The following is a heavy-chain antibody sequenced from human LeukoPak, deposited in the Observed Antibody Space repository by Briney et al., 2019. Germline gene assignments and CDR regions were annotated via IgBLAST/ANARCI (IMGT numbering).Heavy chain of an antibody. V-gene: IGHV4-39*01. CDR2: IYYSGST. J-gene: IGHJ4*02. Sequence: SETLSLTCTVSGGSISSSSYYWGWIRQPPGKGLEWIGSIYYSGSTYYNPSLKSRVTISVDTSKNQFSLKLSSVTAADTAVYYCASLEWLISYYFDYWGQGTLVTVSS. CDR1: GGSISSSSYY. D-gene: IGHD3-3*01. CDR3: ASLEWLISYYFDY.